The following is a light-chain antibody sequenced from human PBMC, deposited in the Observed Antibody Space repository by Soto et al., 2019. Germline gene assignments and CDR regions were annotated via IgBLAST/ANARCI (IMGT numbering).Light chain of an antibody. CDR1: HSVSTRS. J-gene: IGKJ1*01. CDR2: GAS. V-gene: IGKV3-20*01. CDR3: RHYDTSPRT. Sequence: EIMLKKSPCTLPLSPGERATRSCRASHSVSTRSLAWYQQKPGQAPRLLISGASSRPADIPDRFSGSGSGTEFTLTINSLEPEDFAVYYCRHYDTSPRTFGQGTKVDIK.